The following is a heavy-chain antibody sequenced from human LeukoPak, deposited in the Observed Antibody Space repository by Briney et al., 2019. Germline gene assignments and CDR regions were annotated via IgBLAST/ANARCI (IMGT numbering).Heavy chain of an antibody. Sequence: GGSLRLSCAASGFTFSSYDMHWVCQAPGKGLEWVAVISYDGSNKYYADSVKGRFTISRDNSKNTLYPQMNSLRAEDTAVYYCANSHDYGDFRFDYWGQGTLVTVSS. CDR2: ISYDGSNK. CDR3: ANSHDYGDFRFDY. D-gene: IGHD4-17*01. CDR1: GFTFSSYD. V-gene: IGHV3-30*18. J-gene: IGHJ4*02.